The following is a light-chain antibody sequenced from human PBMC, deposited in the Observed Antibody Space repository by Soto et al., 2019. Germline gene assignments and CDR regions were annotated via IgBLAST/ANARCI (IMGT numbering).Light chain of an antibody. CDR3: SSYTSSIL. CDR1: SSDVGGYNY. V-gene: IGLV2-14*01. J-gene: IGLJ2*01. CDR2: DVS. Sequence: QSALTQPASVSGSPGQSITISCTGTSSDVGGYNYVSWYQQHPGKAPKLMIYDVSNRPSGVSNRFSGSKSGNTASLTISGXQXXXEADYYCSSYTSSILFGGGTKLTVL.